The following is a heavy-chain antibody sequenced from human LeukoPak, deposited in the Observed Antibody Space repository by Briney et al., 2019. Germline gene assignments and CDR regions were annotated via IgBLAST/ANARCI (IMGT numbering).Heavy chain of an antibody. CDR3: ARDSRGVAGYLDDNWFDP. CDR1: GFTFSSYW. Sequence: GGSLRLSCAASGFTFSSYWMSWVRQAPGKGLEWVANIKQDGSEKYYVDSVKGRFTISRDNAKNSLYLQMNSLRAEDTAVYYCARDSRGVAGYLDDNWFDPWGQGTLVTVSS. CDR2: IKQDGSEK. V-gene: IGHV3-7*01. D-gene: IGHD3-9*01. J-gene: IGHJ5*02.